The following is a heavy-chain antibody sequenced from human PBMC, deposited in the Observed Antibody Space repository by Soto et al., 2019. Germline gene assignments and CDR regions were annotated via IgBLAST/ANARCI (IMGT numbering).Heavy chain of an antibody. D-gene: IGHD3-10*01. J-gene: IGHJ6*02. Sequence: QERLVQSGAEVKKPGASVKISCKASGYTFTNYYMHWVRQAPGQGPEWMGVSKPSGSSATYAQKFHGRVTMTRDTSTTTDYMELRSLRSDDAAMYYCAREATNYSCMDVWGQGTTVTVAS. CDR2: SKPSGSSA. CDR1: GYTFTNYY. CDR3: AREATNYSCMDV. V-gene: IGHV1-46*01.